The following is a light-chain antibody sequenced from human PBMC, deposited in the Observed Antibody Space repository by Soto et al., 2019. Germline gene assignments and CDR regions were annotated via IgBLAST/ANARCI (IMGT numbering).Light chain of an antibody. CDR3: AVWDDSLNGPYVV. CDR1: SSNIGSNS. Sequence: QSVLTQPPSASGTPGQTVTISCSGSSSNIGSNSVHWYQQLPGTAPELLISTNNQRPSGVPARFSGSKSGSSASLAISGLRSEDEADYYCAVWDDSLNGPYVVFGGGTKLTVL. CDR2: TNN. V-gene: IGLV1-44*01. J-gene: IGLJ2*01.